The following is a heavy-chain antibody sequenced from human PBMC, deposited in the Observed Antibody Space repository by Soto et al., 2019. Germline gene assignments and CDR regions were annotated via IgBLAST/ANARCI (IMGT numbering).Heavy chain of an antibody. CDR2: ISGSGGSS. CDR3: ARRTSGLYLDY. D-gene: IGHD6-19*01. Sequence: EVQLLESGGGLVQPGGSLRLSCAASGFTFSSYAMSWVRQAPGKGLEWVSAISGSGGSSYYADSVKGRFPISRDNSKNTLYLQMNSLRAEDTAVYYCARRTSGLYLDYWGQGTLVTVSS. CDR1: GFTFSSYA. J-gene: IGHJ4*02. V-gene: IGHV3-23*01.